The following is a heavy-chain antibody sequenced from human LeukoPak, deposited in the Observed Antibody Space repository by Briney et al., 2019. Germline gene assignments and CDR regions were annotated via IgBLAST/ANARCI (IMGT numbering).Heavy chain of an antibody. V-gene: IGHV4-59*11. D-gene: IGHD2-2*01. CDR2: SYYSGST. CDR3: ARDGRYCSSTSCKGGDYYYFYMDV. Sequence: SETLSLTCTVSGGSISSHYWSWIRQPPGKGLEWIGYSYYSGSTNYNPSLKSRVTISVDTSKNRFSLKLSSVTAADTAVYYCARDGRYCSSTSCKGGDYYYFYMDVWGKGTTVTVPS. CDR1: GGSISSHY. J-gene: IGHJ6*03.